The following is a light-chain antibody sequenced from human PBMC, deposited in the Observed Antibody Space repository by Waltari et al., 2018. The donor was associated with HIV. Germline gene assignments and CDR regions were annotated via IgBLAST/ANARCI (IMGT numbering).Light chain of an antibody. Sequence: QSALTQPASVSGSPGQSITISCTGASSDVGCYNYVSWYQQHPGKAPKLMIYDVSERPSGVSNRFSGSKSGNTASLTISGLQAEDEADYNCCSYAGSSTLLFGGGTKVTVL. CDR2: DVS. CDR1: SSDVGCYNY. J-gene: IGLJ2*01. CDR3: CSYAGSSTLL. V-gene: IGLV2-23*02.